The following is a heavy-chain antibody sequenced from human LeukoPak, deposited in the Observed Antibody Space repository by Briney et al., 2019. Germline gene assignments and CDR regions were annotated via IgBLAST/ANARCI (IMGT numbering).Heavy chain of an antibody. Sequence: SETLSLTCAVYGGSFNDYYWNWIRQPPGKGLEWIGEINLRGSTTYNPSLKSRVTISLDESKNQFSLKLSSVTAADTAVYYCARANSYYYGSGIFWFDPWGQGTLVTVSS. CDR2: INLRGST. CDR1: GGSFNDYY. J-gene: IGHJ5*02. D-gene: IGHD3-10*01. CDR3: ARANSYYYGSGIFWFDP. V-gene: IGHV4-34*01.